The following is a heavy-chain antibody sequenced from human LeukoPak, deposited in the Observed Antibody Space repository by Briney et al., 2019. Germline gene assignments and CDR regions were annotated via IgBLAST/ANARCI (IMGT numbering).Heavy chain of an antibody. V-gene: IGHV4-34*01. J-gene: IGHJ4*02. D-gene: IGHD3-3*01. Sequence: SETLSLTCAVYGGSFSGYYWSWIRQPPGKGLGWIGEINHSGSTNYNPSLKSRVTISVDTSKNQFSLTLSSVTAADTAVYYCARGRGQRYYDFWSGTYYSDYWGQGTLVTVSS. CDR1: GGSFSGYY. CDR3: ARGRGQRYYDFWSGTYYSDY. CDR2: INHSGST.